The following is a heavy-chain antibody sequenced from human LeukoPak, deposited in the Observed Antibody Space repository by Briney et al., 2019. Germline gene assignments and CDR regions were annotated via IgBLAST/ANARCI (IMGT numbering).Heavy chain of an antibody. CDR1: GGTFSSYA. V-gene: IGHV1-8*03. J-gene: IGHJ6*03. CDR3: ASGVRILENYYHMDV. D-gene: IGHD3-3*01. CDR2: MNPNSGNT. Sequence: ASVRVSCKASGGTFSSYAISWVRQATGQGLEWMGWMNPNSGNTGYAQKFQGRVTITRNTSISTAYMELSSLRSEDTDVYYCASGVRILENYYHMDVWGKGTTVTVSS.